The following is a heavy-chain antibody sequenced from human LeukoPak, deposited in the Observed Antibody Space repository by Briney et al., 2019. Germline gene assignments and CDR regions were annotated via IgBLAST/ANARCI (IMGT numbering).Heavy chain of an antibody. Sequence: GASVKVSCKASGYTFTSYDINWVRQATGQGLEWMGGIIPIFGTANYAQKFQGRVTITTDESTSTAYMELSSLRSEDTAVYYCARELIRGYSYGRPFDYWGQGTLVTVSS. J-gene: IGHJ4*02. CDR2: IIPIFGTA. CDR1: GYTFTSYD. CDR3: ARELIRGYSYGRPFDY. V-gene: IGHV1-69*05. D-gene: IGHD5-18*01.